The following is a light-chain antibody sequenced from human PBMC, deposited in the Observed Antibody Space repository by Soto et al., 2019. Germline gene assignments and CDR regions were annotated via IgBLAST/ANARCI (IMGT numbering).Light chain of an antibody. Sequence: QSVLTQPPSVSAAPRQTVTISCSGSSSNIGSKYVSWYQQFPGTAPKLLIYENNKRPSGIPDRFSGSKSGTSATLGITGLQTGDEADYYCGTWDSSLSAWVFGGGTKLTVL. CDR3: GTWDSSLSAWV. CDR1: SSNIGSKY. J-gene: IGLJ3*02. V-gene: IGLV1-51*02. CDR2: ENN.